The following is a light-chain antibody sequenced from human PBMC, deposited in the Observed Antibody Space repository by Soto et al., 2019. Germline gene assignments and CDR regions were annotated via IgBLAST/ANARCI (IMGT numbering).Light chain of an antibody. CDR2: GAS. CDR3: QQYGSSPLLT. V-gene: IGKV3-20*01. J-gene: IGKJ4*01. Sequence: EIVLTQSPGTLSLSPGERATLSCRASQSISSPYLAWYQQKPGQAPRLLIDGASSRATGVPDRFSGSGSGTDFTLTISRLEPEDFAVYYCQQYGSSPLLTFGGGTKVDIK. CDR1: QSISSPY.